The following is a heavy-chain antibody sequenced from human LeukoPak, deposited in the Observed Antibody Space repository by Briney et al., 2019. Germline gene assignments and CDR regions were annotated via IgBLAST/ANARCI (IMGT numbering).Heavy chain of an antibody. D-gene: IGHD3-3*01. CDR2: ISAGSDTI. V-gene: IGHV3-48*04. J-gene: IGHJ4*02. CDR1: GFTFSSYS. CDR3: ASGVNYFDY. Sequence: GGSLRLSCAASGFTFSSYSMNWLRQAPGKGLEWVSYISAGSDTIYYADSVKGRFTISRDNAKKSLYLQMNSLRAEDTAVYYCASGVNYFDYWGQGTLVTVSS.